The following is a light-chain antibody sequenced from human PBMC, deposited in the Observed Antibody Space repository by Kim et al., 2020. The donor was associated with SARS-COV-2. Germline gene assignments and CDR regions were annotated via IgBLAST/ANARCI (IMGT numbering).Light chain of an antibody. CDR1: DGAVTSTYY. Sequence: TIAHSSCSHDGAVTSTYYPFWVQQKAGHAPRTLISDTNNTHSWTPARFSGSLLGGKAALSLSGAQTEDEGDYYCLLAYNGAPVVFGGGTQLTVL. CDR2: DTN. V-gene: IGLV7-46*01. CDR3: LLAYNGAPVV. J-gene: IGLJ2*01.